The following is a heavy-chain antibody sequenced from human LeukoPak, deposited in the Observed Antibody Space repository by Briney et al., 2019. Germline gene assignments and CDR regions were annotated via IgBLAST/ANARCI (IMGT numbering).Heavy chain of an antibody. CDR3: ASTTRWPALFNY. Sequence: PGGSLRLSCAASGFTFSTYWMCWVRQAPGKGLEWVANIKEDGSEKYYVDSVKGRFTISRDNAKNSLYLQMNSLRAEDTAVYYCASTTRWPALFNYWGQGTLVTVSS. D-gene: IGHD4-23*01. CDR1: GFTFSTYW. V-gene: IGHV3-7*01. CDR2: IKEDGSEK. J-gene: IGHJ4*02.